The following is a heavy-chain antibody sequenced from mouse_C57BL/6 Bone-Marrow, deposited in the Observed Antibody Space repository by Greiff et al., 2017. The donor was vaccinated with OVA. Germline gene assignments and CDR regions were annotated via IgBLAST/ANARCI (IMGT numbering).Heavy chain of an antibody. Sequence: EVQGVESGGGLVQSGRSLRLSCATSGFTFSDFYMEWVRQAPGKGLEWIAASRNKANDYTTEYSASVKGRFIVSRDTSQSILYLQMNALRAEDTAIYYCARDAGYYYGSSPYWYFDVWGTGTTVTVSS. CDR3: ARDAGYYYGSSPYWYFDV. J-gene: IGHJ1*03. V-gene: IGHV7-1*01. CDR1: GFTFSDFY. CDR2: SRNKANDYTT. D-gene: IGHD1-1*01.